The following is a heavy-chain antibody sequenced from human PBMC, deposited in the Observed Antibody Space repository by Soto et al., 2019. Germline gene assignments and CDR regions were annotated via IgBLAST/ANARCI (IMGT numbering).Heavy chain of an antibody. D-gene: IGHD1-7*01. J-gene: IGHJ3*01. CDR2: MNPNSGGS. Sequence: QVHLVQSGAEVKKPGASVKVSCMASGYNFIAQNINWVRQAPGLGLVWMGKMNPNSGGSDYAPELQCRVTVTTHTAIPTVYMELTSLKSDDTAVYYCARERHLNSPSDAFDLWGQGTMVIVSS. V-gene: IGHV1-2*02. CDR3: ARERHLNSPSDAFDL. CDR1: GYNFIAQN.